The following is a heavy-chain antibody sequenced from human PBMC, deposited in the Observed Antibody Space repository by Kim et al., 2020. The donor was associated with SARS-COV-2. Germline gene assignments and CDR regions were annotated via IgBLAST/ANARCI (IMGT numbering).Heavy chain of an antibody. J-gene: IGHJ6*02. CDR3: ARVEAWRYYGMDV. D-gene: IGHD5-12*01. Sequence: YNPSLKSRVTISVDTSKNQFSLKLGSVTAADTAVYYCARVEAWRYYGMDVWGQGTTVTVSS. V-gene: IGHV4-31*02.